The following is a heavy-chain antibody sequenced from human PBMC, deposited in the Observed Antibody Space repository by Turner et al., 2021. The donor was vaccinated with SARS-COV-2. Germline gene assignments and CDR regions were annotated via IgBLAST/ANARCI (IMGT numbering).Heavy chain of an antibody. V-gene: IGHV4-59*08. CDR1: GGSIRSYF. D-gene: IGHD5-12*01. CDR3: ARQQWLRGAFDI. CDR2: IYYSGST. Sequence: QVQLQESGPGLVKQSETLSLTCTVSGGSIRSYFWSWIRQPPGKGLEWIGYIYYSGSTNYNPSLKSRVTISVDTSKNQFSLKLSSVTAADTAVYVCARQQWLRGAFDIWGQGTMVTVSS. J-gene: IGHJ3*02.